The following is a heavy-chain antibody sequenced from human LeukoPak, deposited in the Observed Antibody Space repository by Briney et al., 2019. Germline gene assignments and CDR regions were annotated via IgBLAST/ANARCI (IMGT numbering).Heavy chain of an antibody. V-gene: IGHV3-53*01. CDR3: ARRGRGYYDSSGYYFFDY. Sequence: GGSLRLSCAASGFTFSSNYMSWVRQAPGKGLEWVSVIYSGGSTYYADSVKGRFTISRDNSKNTLYLQMNSLRAEDTAVYYCARRGRGYYDSSGYYFFDYWGQGTLVTVSS. D-gene: IGHD3-22*01. J-gene: IGHJ4*02. CDR1: GFTFSSNY. CDR2: IYSGGST.